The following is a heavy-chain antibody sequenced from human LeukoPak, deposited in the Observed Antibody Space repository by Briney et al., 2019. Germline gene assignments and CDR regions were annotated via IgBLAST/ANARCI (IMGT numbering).Heavy chain of an antibody. CDR2: ISSSSSYI. CDR3: ARDHTVTTAFDY. Sequence: GGSLRLFCSASGFTFSCFSMNWVRQAPGKGLEWVSYISSSSSYIYYADAVKGRFTISRHNAKTSLYLQMNSVRAEDTAVYYCARDHTVTTAFDYWGQGTLVTVSS. V-gene: IGHV3-21*01. CDR1: GFTFSCFS. D-gene: IGHD4-17*01. J-gene: IGHJ4*02.